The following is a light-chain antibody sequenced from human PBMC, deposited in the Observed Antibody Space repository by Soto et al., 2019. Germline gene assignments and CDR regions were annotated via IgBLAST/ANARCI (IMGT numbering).Light chain of an antibody. V-gene: IGKV4-1*01. J-gene: IGKJ5*01. CDR2: WAS. CDR1: QSVLYSSNSKNY. CDR3: QESMAG. Sequence: DIVMTQSPDSLAVSLGERATINCKSSQSVLYSSNSKNYLAWYQQKAGQPPKLVIYWASTRESGVPDRFSGSGSGTEFTLTISSLQSEDFAVYYCQESMAGFGQGTRLEIK.